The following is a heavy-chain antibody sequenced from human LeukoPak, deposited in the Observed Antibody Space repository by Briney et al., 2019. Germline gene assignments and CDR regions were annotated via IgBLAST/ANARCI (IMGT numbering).Heavy chain of an antibody. CDR2: IKGDESAR. Sequence: GGSLRLSCAATGFSFSTYWMAWVRQAPGKGLEWVANIKGDESARHQADSVKGRFTISRDNAQRSMYLQMSRLRGEDTGVYYCARDVGGSLDYWGQGTLVTVSS. CDR1: GFSFSTYW. J-gene: IGHJ4*02. D-gene: IGHD1-26*01. V-gene: IGHV3-7*01. CDR3: ARDVGGSLDY.